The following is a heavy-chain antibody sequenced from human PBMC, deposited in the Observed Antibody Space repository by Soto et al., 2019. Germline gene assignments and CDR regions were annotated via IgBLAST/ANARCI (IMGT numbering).Heavy chain of an antibody. V-gene: IGHV1-8*01. CDR2: MDSYTGNT. CDR1: GYTLSTYD. Sequence: QAQLVQSGAEVKKPGASVKVSCKASGYTLSTYDINWVRQAAGRGLEWMGWMDSYTGNTGYAQEFQGRLIMTRDTSINAGYMELSSLQSEDTAVYFCATGSQTLDYWGQGTLVTVSS. J-gene: IGHJ4*02. CDR3: ATGSQTLDY.